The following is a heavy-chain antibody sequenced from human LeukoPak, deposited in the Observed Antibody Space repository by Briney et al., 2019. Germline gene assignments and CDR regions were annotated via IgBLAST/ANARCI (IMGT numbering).Heavy chain of an antibody. CDR2: INTNTGNP. Sequence: ASVKVSCKASGYTFTSYAMNWVRQAPGQGLECMGWINTNTGNPTYAQGFTGRFVFSLDTSVSTAYLQISSLKAEDTAVYYCARDSALWFGEFTNFDYWGQGTLVTVSS. J-gene: IGHJ4*02. D-gene: IGHD3-10*01. V-gene: IGHV7-4-1*02. CDR1: GYTFTSYA. CDR3: ARDSALWFGEFTNFDY.